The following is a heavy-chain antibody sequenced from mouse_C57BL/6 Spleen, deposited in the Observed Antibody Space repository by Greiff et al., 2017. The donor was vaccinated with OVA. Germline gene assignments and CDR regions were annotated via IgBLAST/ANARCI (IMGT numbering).Heavy chain of an antibody. J-gene: IGHJ2*01. CDR3: ARGPGAYYFDY. CDR1: GYSITSGYY. V-gene: IGHV3-6*01. Sequence: EVKVEESGPGLVKPSQSLSLTCSVTGYSITSGYYWNWIRQFPGNKLEWMGYISYDGSNNYNPSLKNRISITRDTSKNQFFLKLNSVTTEDTATYYCARGPGAYYFDYWGQGTTLTVSS. CDR2: ISYDGSN. D-gene: IGHD4-1*01.